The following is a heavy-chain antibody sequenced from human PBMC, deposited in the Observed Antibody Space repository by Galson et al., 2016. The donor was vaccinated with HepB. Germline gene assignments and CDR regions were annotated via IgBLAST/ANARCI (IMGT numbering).Heavy chain of an antibody. Sequence: SLRLSCAASGFIVSSNYMSWVRQAPGKGLEWVSVIYTDGSTYYADSVKGRFTISRDNSKNTLYLQMNSLTVEDTAIYYCAKDLTLQAFDIWGQGTMVTVSS. V-gene: IGHV3-53*01. CDR1: GFIVSSNY. CDR2: IYTDGST. CDR3: AKDLTLQAFDI. D-gene: IGHD4-11*01. J-gene: IGHJ3*02.